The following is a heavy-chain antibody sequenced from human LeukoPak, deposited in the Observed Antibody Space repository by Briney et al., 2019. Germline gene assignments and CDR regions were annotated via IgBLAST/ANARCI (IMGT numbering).Heavy chain of an antibody. CDR2: IYYSGST. CDR3: ARAEHCSSTSCYPSKIHYFDY. Sequence: SQTLSLTCTVSGGSISSGGYYWSWIRQHPGKGLERIGYIYYSGSTYYNPSLKSRVTISVDTSKNQFSLKLSSVTAADTAVYYCARAEHCSSTSCYPSKIHYFDYWGQGTLVTVSS. V-gene: IGHV4-31*03. CDR1: GGSISSGGYY. J-gene: IGHJ4*02. D-gene: IGHD2-2*01.